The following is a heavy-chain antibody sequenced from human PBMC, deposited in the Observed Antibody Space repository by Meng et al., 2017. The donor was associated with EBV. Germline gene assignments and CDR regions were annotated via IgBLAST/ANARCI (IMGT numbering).Heavy chain of an antibody. V-gene: IGHV3-23*01. CDR1: GFSFSNYA. D-gene: IGHD1-26*01. CDR3: NSGSHSPLDS. CDR2: ISATSVDT. Sequence: ELQLLESGGGFVQPGGSLRLSCAASGFSFSNYAMGWVRQAPGKGLEWVSGISATSVDTYYADSVKGRFAISRDNSKNTVTLHMNILRAEDTAIYYCNSGSHSPLDSWGQGTLVTVSS. J-gene: IGHJ4*02.